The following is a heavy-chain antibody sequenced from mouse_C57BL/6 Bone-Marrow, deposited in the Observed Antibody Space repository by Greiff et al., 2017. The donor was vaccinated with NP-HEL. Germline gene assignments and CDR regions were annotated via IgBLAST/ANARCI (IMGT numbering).Heavy chain of an antibody. CDR3: ASRGGDGGFAY. D-gene: IGHD2-3*01. CDR1: GYTFTSYW. V-gene: IGHV1-74*01. CDR2: IHPSDGDT. Sequence: QVQLQQSGAELVKPGASVKVSCKASGYTFTSYWMHWVKQTPGQGLEWIGRIHPSDGDTNYNEKFKGKATLTVDKSSSTVYMQLSSLKSEDSAVYYCASRGGDGGFAYWGQGTLVTVSA. J-gene: IGHJ3*01.